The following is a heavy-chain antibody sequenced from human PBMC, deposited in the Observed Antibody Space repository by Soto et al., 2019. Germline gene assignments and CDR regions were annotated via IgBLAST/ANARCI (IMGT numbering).Heavy chain of an antibody. J-gene: IGHJ4*02. V-gene: IGHV3-23*01. CDR1: GFTFSSYA. D-gene: IGHD3-3*01. Sequence: EVQLLESGGGWVQPGGSLRLSCAASGFTFSSYAMSWVRQAPGKGLEWVSAISGSGGSTYYADSVKGRFTISRENSKNTLYLQVNSLRAEDTAVYYCAKVVNYDFWSGYPSEWGQGTLVTVSS. CDR2: ISGSGGST. CDR3: AKVVNYDFWSGYPSE.